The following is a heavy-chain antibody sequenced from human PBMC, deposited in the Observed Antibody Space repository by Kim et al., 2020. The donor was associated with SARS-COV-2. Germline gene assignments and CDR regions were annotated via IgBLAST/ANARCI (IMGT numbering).Heavy chain of an antibody. Sequence: SGPTLVNPTQTLTLTCAFSGFSLSPSGMCVSWIRQPPGKALEWLARIDWDDDKYYNTSLKTRLTISKDTSKNQVVLTMTNMDPVDTATYYCARIRCNCYSTACQAAYFDYWGQGTLVTVSS. V-gene: IGHV2-70*11. D-gene: IGHD2-2*01. J-gene: IGHJ4*02. CDR2: IDWDDDK. CDR3: ARIRCNCYSTACQAAYFDY. CDR1: GFSLSPSGMC.